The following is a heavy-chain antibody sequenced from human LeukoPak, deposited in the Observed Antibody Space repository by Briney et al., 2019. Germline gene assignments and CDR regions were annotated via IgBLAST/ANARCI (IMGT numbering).Heavy chain of an antibody. CDR1: GGSISSYY. D-gene: IGHD6-13*01. V-gene: IGHV4-59*01. Sequence: SETLSLTRTVSGGSISSYYWSWIRQPPGKGLEWIGYIYYSGSTNYNPSLKSRVTISVDTSKNQFSLKLSSVTAADTAVYYCAREDAARNYFDYWGQGTLVTVSS. CDR2: IYYSGST. J-gene: IGHJ4*02. CDR3: AREDAARNYFDY.